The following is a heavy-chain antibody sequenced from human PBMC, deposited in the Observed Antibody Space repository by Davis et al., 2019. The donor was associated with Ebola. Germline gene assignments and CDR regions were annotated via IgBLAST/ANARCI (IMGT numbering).Heavy chain of an antibody. CDR2: ICPGDSDT. Sequence: GESLKISCKGSGYSFTSYWIGWVRQLPGKGLEWMGIICPGDSDTRYSPSFQGQVTISADKSISTAYLQWSSLKASDTAMYYCARGTIYCSGGSCYRNLIYRFDYWGQGTLVTVSS. D-gene: IGHD2-15*01. CDR1: GYSFTSYW. V-gene: IGHV5-51*01. CDR3: ARGTIYCSGGSCYRNLIYRFDY. J-gene: IGHJ4*02.